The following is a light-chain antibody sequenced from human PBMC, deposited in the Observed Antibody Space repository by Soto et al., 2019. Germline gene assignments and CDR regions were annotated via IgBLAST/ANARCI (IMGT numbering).Light chain of an antibody. Sequence: QSALTQRASVSGSPGQSISISCSGTSSDVGGYGYVSWYQHHPGKAPKLIIYEVNNRPSGVSHRFSGSKSGSTASLTISGLQAEDEADYYCTSYTASDTLIFGGGTKLTVL. J-gene: IGLJ2*01. CDR1: SSDVGGYGY. V-gene: IGLV2-14*01. CDR2: EVN. CDR3: TSYTASDTLI.